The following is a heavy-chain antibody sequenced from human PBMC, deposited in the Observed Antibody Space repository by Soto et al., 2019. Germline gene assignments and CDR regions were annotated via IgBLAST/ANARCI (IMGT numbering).Heavy chain of an antibody. CDR1: GLTFSNTW. CDR3: TGLYGV. V-gene: IGHV3-15*07. J-gene: IGHJ6*02. Sequence: EVQLVESGGGFVKPGGSLRLSCAASGLTFSNTWLNWVRQGPVRGLEWVGRIKSNPDGGTTDYAAPVKGRFTISRADSKNTMYPEMDSLKTEDTAVYYCTGLYGVWGQGTTVTVPS. D-gene: IGHD3-10*01. CDR2: IKSNPDGGTT.